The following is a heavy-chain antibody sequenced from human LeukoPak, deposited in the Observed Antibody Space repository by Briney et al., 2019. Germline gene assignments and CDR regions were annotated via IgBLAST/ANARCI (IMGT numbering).Heavy chain of an antibody. CDR2: INHSGST. J-gene: IGHJ4*02. CDR1: GGSFSGYY. D-gene: IGHD3-10*01. Sequence: SSETLSLTCAVYGGSFSGYYWSWIRQPPGKGLEWIGEINHSGSTNYNPSLKSRVTISVDTSKNQFSLKLSSVTAADTAVYYCARHLWFGELSFDYWGQGTLVTVSS. CDR3: ARHLWFGELSFDY. V-gene: IGHV4-34*01.